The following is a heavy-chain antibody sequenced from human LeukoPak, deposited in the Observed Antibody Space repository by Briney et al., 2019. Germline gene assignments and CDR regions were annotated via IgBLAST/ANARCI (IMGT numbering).Heavy chain of an antibody. CDR2: INPNSGGT. CDR3: ARALKMVRGVIQNDY. CDR1: GYTFTGYY. Sequence: ASVKVSCKASGYTFTGYYMHWVRQAPGQGLEWMGWINPNSGGTNYAQKFQGRVTMTRDTSISTAYVELSRLRSDDTAVYYCARALKMVRGVIQNDYWGQGTLVTVSS. V-gene: IGHV1-2*02. D-gene: IGHD3-10*01. J-gene: IGHJ4*02.